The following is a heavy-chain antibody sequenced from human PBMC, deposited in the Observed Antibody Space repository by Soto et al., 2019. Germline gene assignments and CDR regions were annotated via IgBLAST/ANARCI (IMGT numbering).Heavy chain of an antibody. CDR1: GGSITTGGRY. Sequence: QVRLQEWGPGLVKPSQTLSLKGSVAGGSITTGGRYWSWIRQLPGKGLEWIGDIYYSGNTYYNASLKRRGTISVEAAKIQFSLKLSSVTAADTAVYYCAHALVFTGGDVFDIWGQGRWVTVSS. CDR2: IYYSGNT. D-gene: IGHD1-1*01. CDR3: AHALVFTGGDVFDI. J-gene: IGHJ3*02. V-gene: IGHV4-31*02.